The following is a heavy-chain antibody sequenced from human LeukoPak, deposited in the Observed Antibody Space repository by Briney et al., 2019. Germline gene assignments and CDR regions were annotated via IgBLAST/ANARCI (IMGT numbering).Heavy chain of an antibody. J-gene: IGHJ4*02. CDR2: ISWSSLTT. Sequence: QTGGSLRLSCAASGFTFSSYAVSWVRQAPGRGLEWVSLISWSSLTTEYADSVKGRFTVSRDNSKNTLSLQMNSLNADDTAVYYCAKHVRTSVWFFDSWGQGTLVTVSS. CDR1: GFTFSSYA. V-gene: IGHV3-23*01. D-gene: IGHD6-19*01. CDR3: AKHVRTSVWFFDS.